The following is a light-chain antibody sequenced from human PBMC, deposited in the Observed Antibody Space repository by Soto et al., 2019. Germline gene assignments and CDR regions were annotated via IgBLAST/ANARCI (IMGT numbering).Light chain of an antibody. J-gene: IGKJ2*01. Sequence: EIVMTQSPATLSVSPGERATLSCRASQSVRNNLAWYQQKPAQAPRLLIYAASTRATDVPARFSGSGSGTEFTLTISSLQSEDFAVYYCHQYNNWPPYTFGQGTKLEIK. CDR1: QSVRNN. CDR2: AAS. CDR3: HQYNNWPPYT. V-gene: IGKV3-15*01.